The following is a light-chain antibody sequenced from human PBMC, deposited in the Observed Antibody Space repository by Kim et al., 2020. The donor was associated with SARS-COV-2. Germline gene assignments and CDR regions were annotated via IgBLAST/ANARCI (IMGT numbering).Light chain of an antibody. Sequence: EIVLTQSPGTLSLSPGERATLSCRASQSVTKNYLAWYQQKPGQAPRLLIYDASSRASGIPDRFSGSGSGTDFTLTVSRLEPEDFAVYYCHQYAHSLLTFGGGTKLAI. CDR3: HQYAHSLLT. CDR2: DAS. J-gene: IGKJ4*01. CDR1: QSVTKNY. V-gene: IGKV3-20*01.